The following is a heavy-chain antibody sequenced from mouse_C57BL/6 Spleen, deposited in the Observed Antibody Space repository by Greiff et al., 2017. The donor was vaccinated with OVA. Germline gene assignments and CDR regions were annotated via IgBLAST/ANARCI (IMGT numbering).Heavy chain of an antibody. V-gene: IGHV1-55*01. CDR2: IYPGSGST. Sequence: QVQLQQPGAELVKPGASVKMSCKASGYTFTSYWITWVKQRPGQGLEWIGDIYPGSGSTNYNEKFKSKATLTVDTSSSTAYMKLSSLTSEDSAVYYCARSWGNYVDGDYWGQGTSVTVSS. CDR3: ARSWGNYVDGDY. CDR1: GYTFTSYW. J-gene: IGHJ4*01. D-gene: IGHD2-1*01.